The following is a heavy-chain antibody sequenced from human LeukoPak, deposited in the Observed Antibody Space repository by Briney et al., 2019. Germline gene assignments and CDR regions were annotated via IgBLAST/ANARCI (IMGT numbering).Heavy chain of an antibody. CDR1: GFTFSTYN. D-gene: IGHD3-10*02. V-gene: IGHV3-21*05. J-gene: IGHJ4*02. CDR2: ISGSSSYI. CDR3: ANSVRGVIVRGFDY. Sequence: GGSLRLSGAASGFTFSTYNMNWVRQAPGKGLEWVSYISGSSSYIYYADSVKGLFTVSRDNARNSLYLQMNSLRAEDTAVYYCANSVRGVIVRGFDYWGQGTLVTVSS.